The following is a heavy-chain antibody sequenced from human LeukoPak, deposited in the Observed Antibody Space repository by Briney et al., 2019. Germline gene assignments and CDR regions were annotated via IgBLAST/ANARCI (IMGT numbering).Heavy chain of an antibody. CDR3: ARGPLDSGYTYFDY. CDR2: FSYSGST. CDR1: GASVSNYY. Sequence: PSETLSLTCTVFGASVSNYYWSWIRQPPGKGLEWIGYFSYSGSTNYNPSLKSRVTISVDTSKNQFSLKLSSVTAADTAVYYCARGPLDSGYTYFDYWGQGTLVSVAS. D-gene: IGHD5-12*01. V-gene: IGHV4-59*02. J-gene: IGHJ4*02.